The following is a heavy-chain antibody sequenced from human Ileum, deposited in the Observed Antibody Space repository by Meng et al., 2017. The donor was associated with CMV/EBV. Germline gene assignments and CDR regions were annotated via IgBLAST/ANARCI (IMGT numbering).Heavy chain of an antibody. Sequence: LMVSAYGMHWVRKAPGKGLEWVAVIWYDGSKTEYGGSVQGRFSISRDNSKNTVYLEMNSLRAEDTAVYYCAKTHIERDVQVGYVDFWGQGALVTVSS. CDR2: IWYDGSKT. V-gene: IGHV3-33*06. J-gene: IGHJ4*02. D-gene: IGHD5-24*01. CDR3: AKTHIERDVQVGYVDF. CDR1: LMVSAYG.